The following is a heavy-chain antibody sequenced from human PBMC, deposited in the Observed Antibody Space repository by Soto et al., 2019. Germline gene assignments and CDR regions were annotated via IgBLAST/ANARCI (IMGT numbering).Heavy chain of an antibody. V-gene: IGHV1-69*06. CDR2: IIPIFGTA. D-gene: IGHD6-19*01. CDR3: ARGPLAVAAAGAEYFQH. CDR1: GGTFSSYA. J-gene: IGHJ1*01. Sequence: QVQLVQSGAVVKKPGSSVKVSCKASGGTFSSYAISWVRPAPGHGLELMGGIIPIFGTANYAQTFQGRVTISADKSTRTAYMELSSLRSEDTAVYYCARGPLAVAAAGAEYFQHWGQGTLVTVSS.